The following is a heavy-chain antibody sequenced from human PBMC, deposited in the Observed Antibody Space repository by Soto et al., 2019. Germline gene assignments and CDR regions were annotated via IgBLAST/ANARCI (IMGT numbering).Heavy chain of an antibody. CDR3: AREGAYCGGDCPFQH. Sequence: GSLRLSCAASGFTFSSYSMNWVRQAPGKGLEWVSSISSSSSYIYYADSVKGRFTISRDNAKNSLYLQMNSLRAEDTAVYYCAREGAYCGGDCPFQHWGQGTLVTVSS. CDR1: GFTFSSYS. CDR2: ISSSSSYI. D-gene: IGHD2-21*02. J-gene: IGHJ1*01. V-gene: IGHV3-21*01.